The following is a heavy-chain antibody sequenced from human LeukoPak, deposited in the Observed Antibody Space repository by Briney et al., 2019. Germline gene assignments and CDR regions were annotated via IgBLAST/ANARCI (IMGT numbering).Heavy chain of an antibody. CDR2: MNPNSGNT. CDR3: ARGLFRSWKWFDS. D-gene: IGHD6-13*01. V-gene: IGHV1-8*01. Sequence: GASVKVSCKASGYTFTNYDINCVRQATGQGLEWMGWMNPNSGNTGYAQKFQGRVTMTRNTSISTAYMELSSLRSEDTAVYYCARGLFRSWKWFDSWGQGTLVTVSS. CDR1: GYTFTNYD. J-gene: IGHJ5*01.